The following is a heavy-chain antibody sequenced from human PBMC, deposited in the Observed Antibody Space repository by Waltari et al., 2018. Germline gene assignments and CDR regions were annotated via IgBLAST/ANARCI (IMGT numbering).Heavy chain of an antibody. CDR3: ARGGQLALDY. D-gene: IGHD6-6*01. CDR2: INHGGGSST. V-gene: IGHV3-74*01. Sequence: EVQLVESGGGLVQPGASLRLACAASGLTVSNYYTHWVRQGPGKGLVWISRINHGGGSSTTYADSVKGRFTISKDNAKNTVYLQMNSLRAEDTAVYHCARGGQLALDYWGQGTLVTVSS. CDR1: GLTVSNYY. J-gene: IGHJ4*02.